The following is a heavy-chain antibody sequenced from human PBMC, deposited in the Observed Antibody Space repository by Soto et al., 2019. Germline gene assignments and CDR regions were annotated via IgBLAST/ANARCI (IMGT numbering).Heavy chain of an antibody. J-gene: IGHJ4*02. D-gene: IGHD3-22*01. CDR2: IYSGGST. Sequence: GGSLRLSCAASGCTVSSNYMSWVRQAPGKGLEWVSVIYSGGSTYYADSVKGRFTISRDNSKNTLYLQMNSLRAEDTAVYYCAREVPYYYDSSGYFDYWGQGTLVTVSS. CDR1: GCTVSSNY. CDR3: AREVPYYYDSSGYFDY. V-gene: IGHV3-66*01.